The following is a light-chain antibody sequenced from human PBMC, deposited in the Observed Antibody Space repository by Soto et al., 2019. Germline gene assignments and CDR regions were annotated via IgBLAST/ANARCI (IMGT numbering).Light chain of an antibody. Sequence: QSVLTQPASVSGSPGQSITISCTGTSSDVGGYNYVSWYQQHPGKDPKLMIYDVSNRPSGVSNRFSGSKSGNTASLTISGLQAEDEADYYCSSYTSSSTPLYVFGTGT. V-gene: IGLV2-14*01. J-gene: IGLJ1*01. CDR2: DVS. CDR3: SSYTSSSTPLYV. CDR1: SSDVGGYNY.